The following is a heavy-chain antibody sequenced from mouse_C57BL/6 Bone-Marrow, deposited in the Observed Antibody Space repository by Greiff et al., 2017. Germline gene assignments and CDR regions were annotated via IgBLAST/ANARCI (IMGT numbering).Heavy chain of an antibody. Sequence: QVQLQQPGAELVKPGASVKLSCKASGYTFTSYWMHWVKQRPGRGLEWIGSIDPNSGGTKYNEKFKSKATLTVDKPSSTAYMQLSSLTSEDSAVYYCAHGNYFYWYFAVWGTGTTVTVSS. CDR3: AHGNYFYWYFAV. J-gene: IGHJ1*03. CDR1: GYTFTSYW. V-gene: IGHV1-72*01. CDR2: IDPNSGGT. D-gene: IGHD2-1*01.